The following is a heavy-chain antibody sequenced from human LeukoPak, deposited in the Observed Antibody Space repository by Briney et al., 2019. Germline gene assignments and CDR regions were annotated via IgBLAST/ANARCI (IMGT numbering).Heavy chain of an antibody. CDR2: ISYDGSNK. D-gene: IGHD4-17*01. Sequence: PGRSLRLSCAASGFTFSSYGMHWVRQAPGKGLEWVAVISYDGSNKYYADSVKGRFTISRDNSKNTLYLQMNSPRAEDTAVYYCAKEGREDGDYPYGMDVWGQGTTVTVSS. CDR3: AKEGREDGDYPYGMDV. V-gene: IGHV3-30*18. J-gene: IGHJ6*02. CDR1: GFTFSSYG.